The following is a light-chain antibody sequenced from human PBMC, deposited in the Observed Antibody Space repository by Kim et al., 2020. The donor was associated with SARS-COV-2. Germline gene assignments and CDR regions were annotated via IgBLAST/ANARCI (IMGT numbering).Light chain of an antibody. Sequence: QKFNSSSSGTTSNIASYDVHCYQQLPGTAPKLLIYRNINRPSGVPDRFSGSKSGTSASLAITGLQAEDEADYYCHSYDSSLRGWMFGGGTKVTVL. CDR2: RNI. CDR3: HSYDSSLRGWM. V-gene: IGLV1-40*01. CDR1: TSNIASYD. J-gene: IGLJ3*02.